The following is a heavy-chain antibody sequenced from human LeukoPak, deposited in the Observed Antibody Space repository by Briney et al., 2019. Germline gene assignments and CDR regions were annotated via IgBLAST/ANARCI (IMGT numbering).Heavy chain of an antibody. V-gene: IGHV1-46*01. CDR1: GYTFTSNF. CDR2: INPSGGSP. CDR3: ARDLYRIVVVPHYFDY. D-gene: IGHD3-22*01. J-gene: IGHJ4*02. Sequence: ASVKVSCKASGYTFTSNFLHWVRQAPGQGLEWIGIINPSGGSPTYAQKFQGRLTMTRDMSTSTVYMEMSSLRSEDTAVYFCARDLYRIVVVPHYFDYWGQGTLVTVSS.